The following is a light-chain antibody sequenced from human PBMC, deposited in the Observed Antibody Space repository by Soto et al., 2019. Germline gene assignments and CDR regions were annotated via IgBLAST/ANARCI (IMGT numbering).Light chain of an antibody. CDR3: QHYDTYSPMWT. J-gene: IGKJ1*01. CDR1: QSINW. V-gene: IGKV1-5*03. Sequence: DIPLAQSPSTLSASVGDRITITCRATQSINWLAWYQQKPGKAPKLLIFEASRLESGVPSRFSGSGSGTEFTLTISSLQPDDFGTDYCQHYDTYSPMWTFGQGTKVDVK. CDR2: EAS.